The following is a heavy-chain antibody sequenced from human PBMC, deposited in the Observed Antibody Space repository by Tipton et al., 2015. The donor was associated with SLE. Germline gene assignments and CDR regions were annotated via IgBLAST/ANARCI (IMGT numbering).Heavy chain of an antibody. CDR2: IWYDGTNK. CDR3: TRDGGVGATVW. V-gene: IGHV3-33*01. Sequence: SLRLSCAASGFTFSSFGMHWVRRAPGKGLEWGAVIWYDGTNKYYADSVKGRFTISRDNSKNTLSLQMNSLRAEDTAVYYCTRDGGVGATVWWGQGTLVTVSS. CDR1: GFTFSSFG. D-gene: IGHD1-26*01. J-gene: IGHJ4*02.